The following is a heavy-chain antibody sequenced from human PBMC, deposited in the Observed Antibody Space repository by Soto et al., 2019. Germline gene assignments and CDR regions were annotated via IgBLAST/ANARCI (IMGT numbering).Heavy chain of an antibody. Sequence: PSETLSLTCAVSGGSISSGGYSWSWIRQPPGKGLEWIGYIYHIGSTYYNPSLKSRVTISVDRSKNQFSLKLSSVTAADTAVYYCARAYYDFWSGYYTQHRWFDPWGQGTLVTVSS. J-gene: IGHJ5*02. V-gene: IGHV4-30-2*01. CDR1: GGSISSGGYS. CDR2: IYHIGST. CDR3: ARAYYDFWSGYYTQHRWFDP. D-gene: IGHD3-3*01.